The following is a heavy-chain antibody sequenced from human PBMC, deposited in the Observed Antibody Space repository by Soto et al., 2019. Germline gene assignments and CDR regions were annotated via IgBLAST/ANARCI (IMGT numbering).Heavy chain of an antibody. CDR2: ISNTGNT. CDR3: ARDSAVGSSKRGFEY. D-gene: IGHD2-2*01. CDR1: GGSISGYY. V-gene: IGHV4-59*01. Sequence: VQLQESGPRLVRPSETLSLSCTVSGGSISGYYWNWIRQPPGRGLEWIGYISNTGNTNYNPSLKIRVSISVDTSKNQVSLNLRAVTAEDTALYYSARDSAVGSSKRGFEYWCQGTRVTVSS. J-gene: IGHJ4*02.